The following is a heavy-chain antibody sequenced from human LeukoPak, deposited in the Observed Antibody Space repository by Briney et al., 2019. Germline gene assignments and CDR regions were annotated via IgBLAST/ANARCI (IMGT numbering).Heavy chain of an antibody. J-gene: IGHJ4*02. CDR1: GFTFSSYW. CDR3: AKAPMEDSWYIHFDY. V-gene: IGHV3-7*03. Sequence: GGSLRLSCAASGFTFSSYWMSWVRQASGKGLEWVAHIKQDGSEKYYVDSVKGRFTISRDNSKNTLYLQINSLRAEDTAIYYCAKAPMEDSWYIHFDYWGQGTLVTVSS. D-gene: IGHD6-13*01. CDR2: IKQDGSEK.